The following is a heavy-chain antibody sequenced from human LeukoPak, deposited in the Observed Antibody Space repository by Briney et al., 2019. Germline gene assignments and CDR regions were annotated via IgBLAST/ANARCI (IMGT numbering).Heavy chain of an antibody. CDR3: ARVVHCGGDCYRRGAFDI. CDR1: GFTFSSYS. CDR2: ISSSSSYI. J-gene: IGHJ3*02. Sequence: GGSLRLSCAASGFTFSSYSMNWVRQAPGKGLEWVSSISSSSSYIYYADSVKGRFTISRDNAKNSLYLQMNSLRAEDTAVYYCARVVHCGGDCYRRGAFDIWGQGTMVTVSS. V-gene: IGHV3-21*01. D-gene: IGHD2-21*02.